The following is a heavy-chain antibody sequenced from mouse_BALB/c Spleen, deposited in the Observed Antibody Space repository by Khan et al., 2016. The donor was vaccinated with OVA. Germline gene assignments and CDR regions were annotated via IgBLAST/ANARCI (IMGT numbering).Heavy chain of an antibody. CDR2: MWSDGST. Sequence: QMQLEESGPGLVAPSQSLSITCTISGFSLTNYGIHWVRQPPGKGLEWLVLMWSDGSTTYNSALKSRLTISKENSKSQVFLKMNSLQTDDTAMYFCARQPYYHYNVMDYWGQGTSVTVSS. D-gene: IGHD2-4*01. V-gene: IGHV2-6-1*01. J-gene: IGHJ4*01. CDR1: GFSLTNYG. CDR3: ARQPYYHYNVMDY.